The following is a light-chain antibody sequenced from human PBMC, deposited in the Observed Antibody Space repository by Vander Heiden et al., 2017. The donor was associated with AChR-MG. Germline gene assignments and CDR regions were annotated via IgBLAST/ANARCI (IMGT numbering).Light chain of an antibody. Sequence: DIQMTQSPSSLSASVGDRVTITCRASQSIANYLNWYQQKPGKAPNLLIYGASSLQSGVPSRFSGSGSGTDFTLTISSLQPEDFATYYCQQSYSTPSTFGGGTKVEIK. CDR1: QSIANY. V-gene: IGKV1-39*01. CDR3: QQSYSTPST. J-gene: IGKJ4*01. CDR2: GAS.